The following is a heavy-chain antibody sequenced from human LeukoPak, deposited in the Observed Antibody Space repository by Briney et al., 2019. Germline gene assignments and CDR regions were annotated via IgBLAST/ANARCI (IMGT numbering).Heavy chain of an antibody. V-gene: IGHV1-69*05. Sequence: SVKVSCKASGGTFSSYAISWVRQAPGQGREWMGGIIPIFGTANYAQKFQGRVTITTDESTSTAYMELSSLRSEDTAVYYCARSGIAAAGREYYFDYWGQGTLVTVSS. CDR3: ARSGIAAAGREYYFDY. D-gene: IGHD6-13*01. CDR1: GGTFSSYA. CDR2: IIPIFGTA. J-gene: IGHJ4*02.